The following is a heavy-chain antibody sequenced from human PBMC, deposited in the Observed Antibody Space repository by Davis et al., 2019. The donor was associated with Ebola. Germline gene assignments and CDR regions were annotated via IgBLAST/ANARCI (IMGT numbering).Heavy chain of an antibody. CDR1: GFTFNNYA. CDR2: ISGSGGRT. V-gene: IGHV3-23*01. CDR3: AKRGQWLVQRYFDY. D-gene: IGHD6-19*01. Sequence: GESLKISCAASGFTFNNYAMSWVRQSPGKGLEWVSAISGSGGRTYYADSVKGRFTISRDNSKNTLYLQMNSLRAEDTAVYYCAKRGQWLVQRYFDYWGQGTLVTVSS. J-gene: IGHJ4*02.